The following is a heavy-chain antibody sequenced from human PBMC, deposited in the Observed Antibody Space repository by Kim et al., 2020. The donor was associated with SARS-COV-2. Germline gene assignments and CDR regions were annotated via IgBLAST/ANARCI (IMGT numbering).Heavy chain of an antibody. Sequence: GGSLRLSCATSGFTLSLYSMNWVRQSPGKGLEWVSHISGTGTITKHADSVRGRFTISRDNAKNSLFLQMNGLRAEDTAVYYCVRENYWAFVIWCQGRMVT. V-gene: IGHV3-48*04. CDR1: GFTLSLYS. CDR2: ISGTGTIT. J-gene: IGHJ3*02. CDR3: VRENYWAFVI. D-gene: IGHD2-15*01.